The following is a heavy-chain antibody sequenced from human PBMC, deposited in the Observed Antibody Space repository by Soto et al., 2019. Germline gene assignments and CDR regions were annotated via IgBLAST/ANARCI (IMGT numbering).Heavy chain of an antibody. J-gene: IGHJ4*02. Sequence: QLHLHESGPGLVKPSETLSLSCCVSGDSITRRGFYWAWIRRPPGKELEWIGSTYHTGSTYYKPSLESRLTISVDTSKSQFSPRLTPMTLADAGVYFCARVRGGDTHVFDFWGQGARVTVSS. V-gene: IGHV4-39*01. CDR2: TYHTGST. CDR3: ARVRGGDTHVFDF. D-gene: IGHD3-10*01. CDR1: GDSITRRGFY.